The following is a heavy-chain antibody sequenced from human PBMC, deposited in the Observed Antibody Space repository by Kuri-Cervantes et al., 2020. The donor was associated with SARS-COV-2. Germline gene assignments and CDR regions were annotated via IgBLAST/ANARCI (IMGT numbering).Heavy chain of an antibody. V-gene: IGHV3-23*01. Sequence: GGSLRLSCAASGFTFSNYAMSWVRLAPGKGLEWASGISGAGDSTYYADSVKGRFTISRDNSKNTLYLQMNSLRAEDPAVYYCAKVSNILELLDPFDYWGQGTLVTVSS. D-gene: IGHD1-7*01. CDR3: AKVSNILELLDPFDY. CDR1: GFTFSNYA. CDR2: ISGAGDST. J-gene: IGHJ4*02.